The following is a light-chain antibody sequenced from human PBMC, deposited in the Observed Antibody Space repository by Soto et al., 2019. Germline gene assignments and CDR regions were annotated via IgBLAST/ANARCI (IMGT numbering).Light chain of an antibody. CDR2: GAS. CDR1: QSVSSSY. CDR3: QQYGSSST. V-gene: IGKV3-20*01. J-gene: IGKJ5*01. Sequence: EIVLTPSPGTLSLSPGKRATLSCGASQSVSSSYLAWYQQKPGQAPRLLIYGASSRPTGIPDRFSGSGSGTDFTLTISRLEPEDFAVYYCQQYGSSSTFGQGTRLEIK.